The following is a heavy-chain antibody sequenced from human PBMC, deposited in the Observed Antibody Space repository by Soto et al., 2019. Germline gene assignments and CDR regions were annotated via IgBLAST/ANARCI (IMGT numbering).Heavy chain of an antibody. V-gene: IGHV3-73*01. CDR2: IRSKANSYST. CDR3: TTHLNDYDFWSCYYRYHSYYYYGIDV. Sequence: GGSLRLSCAASGVTFSGSAMHWVRQASGKGLEWVGRIRSKANSYSTAYAASGEGMFTISRDDSKNTAYLQMNGLKTEETAGYYCTTHLNDYDFWSCYYRYHSYYYYGIDVWGQGTTVTVSS. CDR1: GVTFSGSA. D-gene: IGHD3-3*01. J-gene: IGHJ6*02.